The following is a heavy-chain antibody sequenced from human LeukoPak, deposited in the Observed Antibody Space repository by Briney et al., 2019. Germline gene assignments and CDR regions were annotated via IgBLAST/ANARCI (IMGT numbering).Heavy chain of an antibody. J-gene: IGHJ4*02. CDR2: TSFDESIK. CDR1: EFTFSSYA. D-gene: IGHD4-17*01. CDR3: AKDGALYGDYVWDY. Sequence: PGGSLRLSCTDSEFTFSSYAMHWVRQAPGKGLEWVAVTSFDESIKYYADSVKGRFTISRDNSKNTLYLQMNSLRAEDTAVYYCAKDGALYGDYVWDYWGQGTLVTVSS. V-gene: IGHV3-30*04.